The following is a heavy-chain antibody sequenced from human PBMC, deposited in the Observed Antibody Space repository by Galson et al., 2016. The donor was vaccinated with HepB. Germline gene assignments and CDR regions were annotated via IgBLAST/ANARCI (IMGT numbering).Heavy chain of an antibody. V-gene: IGHV4-59*01. CDR3: ARDKKMSSSSWTSYYYYYGMDV. CDR2: IYYSRST. Sequence: SETLSLTCTVSGDSITSYYWSWIRQPPGKGLEWIGYIYYSRSTNYNPSFKSRVTISVDTSKNQFSLKLTSVTAADTAVYYCARDKKMSSSSWTSYYYYYGMDVWGQGTTVTVSS. CDR1: GDSITSYY. J-gene: IGHJ6*02. D-gene: IGHD6-13*01.